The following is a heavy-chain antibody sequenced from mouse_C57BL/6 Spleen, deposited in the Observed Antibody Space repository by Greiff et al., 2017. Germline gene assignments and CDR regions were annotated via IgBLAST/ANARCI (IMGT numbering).Heavy chain of an antibody. J-gene: IGHJ4*01. CDR1: GYTFTSYG. CDR2: IYPRSGNT. V-gene: IGHV1-81*01. CDR3: ARGLVDYAMDY. Sequence: QVQLKESGAELARPGASVKLSCKASGYTFTSYGISWVKQRTGQGLEWIGEIYPRSGNTYYNEKFKGKATLTADKSSSTAYMELRSLTSEDSAVYFCARGLVDYAMDYGGQGTSVTVSS. D-gene: IGHD1-1*01.